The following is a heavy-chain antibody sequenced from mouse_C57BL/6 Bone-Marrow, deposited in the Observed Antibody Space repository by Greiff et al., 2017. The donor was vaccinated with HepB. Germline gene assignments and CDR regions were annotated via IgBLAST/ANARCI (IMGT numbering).Heavy chain of an antibody. CDR3: VRDHGSSYDWYFDV. J-gene: IGHJ1*03. D-gene: IGHD1-1*01. V-gene: IGHV10-3*01. CDR1: GFTFNTYA. Sequence: EVQGVESGGGLVQPKGSLKLSCAASGFTFNTYAMHWVRQAPGKGLEWVARIRSKSSNYATYYADSVKDRFTISRDDSQSMLYLQMNNLKTEDTAMYYCVRDHGSSYDWYFDVWGTGTTVTVSS. CDR2: IRSKSSNYAT.